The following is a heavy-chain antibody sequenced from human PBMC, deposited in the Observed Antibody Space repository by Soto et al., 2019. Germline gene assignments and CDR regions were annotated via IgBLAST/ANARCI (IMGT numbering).Heavy chain of an antibody. CDR1: GGSISSGGYS. CDR3: ARESYDYGWGSYRQGSFDY. Sequence: QLQLQESGSGLVKPSQTLSLTCAVSGGSISSGGYSWSWIRQPPGKGLEWIGYIYHSGSTYYNPSLKSRVTISVDRSKNQFSLKLSSVTAADTAVYYCARESYDYGWGSYRQGSFDYWGQGTLVTVSS. J-gene: IGHJ4*02. D-gene: IGHD3-16*02. CDR2: IYHSGST. V-gene: IGHV4-30-2*01.